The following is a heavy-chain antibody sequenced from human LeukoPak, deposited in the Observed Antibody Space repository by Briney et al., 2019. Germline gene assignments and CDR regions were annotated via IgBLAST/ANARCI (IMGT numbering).Heavy chain of an antibody. J-gene: IGHJ4*02. V-gene: IGHV4-39*07. Sequence: PSETLSLTCTVSGGSISSSSYYWGWIRQPPGKGLEWIGSIYYSGSTYYNPSLKSRVTISVDTSKNQFSLKLSSVTAADTAVYYCARASPTYDYVWGSYRSSYFDYWGQGTLVTVSS. CDR2: IYYSGST. CDR3: ARASPTYDYVWGSYRSSYFDY. CDR1: GGSISSSSYY. D-gene: IGHD3-16*02.